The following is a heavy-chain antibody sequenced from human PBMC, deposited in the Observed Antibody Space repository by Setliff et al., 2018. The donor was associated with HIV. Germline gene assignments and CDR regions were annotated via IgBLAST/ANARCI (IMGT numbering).Heavy chain of an antibody. CDR1: GFTFSTYW. CDR2: INTDGSST. V-gene: IGHV3-74*01. CDR3: AKIQNPQGYHYDSSGYYPHPGSPDY. D-gene: IGHD3-22*01. Sequence: PGGFLRLSCAASGFTFSTYWMHWVRQAPGKGLVWVSRINTDGSSTSYADSVKGRFTISRDNSKNTLYLQMNSLRAEDTAVYYCAKIQNPQGYHYDSSGYYPHPGSPDYWGQGTLVTVSS. J-gene: IGHJ4*02.